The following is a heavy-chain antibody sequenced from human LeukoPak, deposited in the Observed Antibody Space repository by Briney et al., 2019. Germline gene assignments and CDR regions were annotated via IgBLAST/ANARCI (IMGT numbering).Heavy chain of an antibody. J-gene: IGHJ3*02. D-gene: IGHD2-2*02. CDR3: ARGLLGYCSSTSCYTSAFDI. CDR1: GGTFSSYA. CDR2: IIPIFGTA. Sequence: SVKVSSKASGGTFSSYAISWVRQAPGQGLEWMGGIIPIFGTANYAQKFQGRVTITADESTSTAYMELSSLRSEDTAVYYCARGLLGYCSSTSCYTSAFDIWGQGTMVTVSS. V-gene: IGHV1-69*13.